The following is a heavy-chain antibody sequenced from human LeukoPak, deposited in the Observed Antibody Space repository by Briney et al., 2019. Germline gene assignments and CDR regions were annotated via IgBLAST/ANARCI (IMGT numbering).Heavy chain of an antibody. CDR3: ARVGQQLGYYYYYMDV. J-gene: IGHJ6*03. CDR2: ISSSSSYI. D-gene: IGHD6-13*01. Sequence: GGSLRLSCAGSGFTFSSYSMNWVRQAPGKGLEWVSSISSSSSYIYYADSVKGRFTISRDNAKNSLYLQMNSLRAEDTAVYYCARVGQQLGYYYYYMDVWGKGTTVTVSS. CDR1: GFTFSSYS. V-gene: IGHV3-21*01.